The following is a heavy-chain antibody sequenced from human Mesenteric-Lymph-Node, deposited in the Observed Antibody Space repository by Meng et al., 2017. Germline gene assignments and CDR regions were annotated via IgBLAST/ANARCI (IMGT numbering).Heavy chain of an antibody. Sequence: SETLSLTCAVSGGPISSSNWWSWVRQPPGKGLEWIGEIYHSGSTNYNPSLKSRVTISVDKSKNQFSLKLSSVTAADTAVYYCARDPHSGRSWYYYGMDVWGQGTTVTGSS. CDR2: IYHSGST. D-gene: IGHD6-19*01. CDR3: ARDPHSGRSWYYYGMDV. V-gene: IGHV4-4*02. J-gene: IGHJ6*02. CDR1: GGPISSSNW.